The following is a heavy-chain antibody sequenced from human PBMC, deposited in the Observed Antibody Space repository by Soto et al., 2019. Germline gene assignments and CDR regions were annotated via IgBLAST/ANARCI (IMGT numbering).Heavy chain of an antibody. CDR3: AHRLIAARRGATYFDY. Sequence: SGPTLVNPTHTLTLTCTFSGFSLSTSGVGVGWIRQPPGKALEWLALIYWDDDKRYSPPLKSRLTITKDTSKNQVVLTMTNMDPVDTATYYCAHRLIAARRGATYFDYWGQGTLVTVSS. D-gene: IGHD6-6*01. V-gene: IGHV2-5*02. CDR1: GFSLSTSGVG. J-gene: IGHJ4*02. CDR2: IYWDDDK.